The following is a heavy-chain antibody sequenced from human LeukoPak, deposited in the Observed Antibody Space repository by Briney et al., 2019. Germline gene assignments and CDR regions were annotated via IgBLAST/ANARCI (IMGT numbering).Heavy chain of an antibody. CDR1: GFTFSSYA. D-gene: IGHD1-20*01. CDR3: AKDITPGYNDAFDI. CDR2: ISYDGSNK. Sequence: GGSLRLSCAASGFTFSSYAMHWVRQAPGKGLEWVAVISYDGSNKYYADSVKGRFTISRDNSKNTLYLQMNSLRAEDTAVYYCAKDITPGYNDAFDIWGQGTMVTVSS. V-gene: IGHV3-30-3*01. J-gene: IGHJ3*02.